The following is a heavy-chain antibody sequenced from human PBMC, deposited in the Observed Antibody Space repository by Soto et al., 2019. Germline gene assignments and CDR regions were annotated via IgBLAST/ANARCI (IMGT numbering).Heavy chain of an antibody. V-gene: IGHV4-39*01. J-gene: IGHJ4*02. CDR2: IYYSGST. D-gene: IGHD6-13*01. CDR3: ARHSSSWFYFDY. CDR1: GGSIISSSYY. Sequence: AVTLSLTCPVSGGSIISSSYYCYCIREPPWNGLEWMGSIYYSGSTYYNPSLKSRVTISVATSKNQFSMKLSSVTAADTAVYYCARHSSSWFYFDYWGQRTLVTVSS.